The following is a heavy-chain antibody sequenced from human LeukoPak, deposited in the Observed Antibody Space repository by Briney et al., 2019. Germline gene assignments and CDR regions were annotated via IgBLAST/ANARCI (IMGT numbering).Heavy chain of an antibody. D-gene: IGHD3-16*02. CDR1: GFTFDDYA. J-gene: IGHJ6*02. V-gene: IGHV3-23*01. CDR3: AKGGYDYVWGSYLPIASYYYYGMDV. CDR2: ISGSGGST. Sequence: GRSLRLSCAASGFTFDDYAMHWVRQAPGKGLEWVSAISGSGGSTYYADSVEGRFTISRDNSKNTLYLQMNSLRAEDTAVYYCAKGGYDYVWGSYLPIASYYYYGMDVWGQGTTVTVSS.